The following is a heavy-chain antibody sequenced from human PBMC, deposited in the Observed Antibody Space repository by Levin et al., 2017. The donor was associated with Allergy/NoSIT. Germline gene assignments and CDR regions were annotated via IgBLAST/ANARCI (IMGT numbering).Heavy chain of an antibody. V-gene: IGHV4-39*01. CDR3: ASRQWLVGGVGY. J-gene: IGHJ4*02. CDR2: IYYSGST. CDR1: GGSISSSSYY. D-gene: IGHD6-19*01. Sequence: PSETLSLTCTVSGGSISSSSYYWGWIRQPPGKGLEWIGSIYYSGSTYYNPSLKSRVTISVDTSKNQFSLKLSSVTAADTAVYSCASRQWLVGGVGYWGQGTLVTVSS.